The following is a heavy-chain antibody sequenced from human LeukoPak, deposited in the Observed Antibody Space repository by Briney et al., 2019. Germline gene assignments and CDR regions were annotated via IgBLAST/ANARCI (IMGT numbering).Heavy chain of an antibody. CDR2: INPNSGGT. V-gene: IGHV1-2*02. Sequence: ASVKVSCKASGYTFTGYYMHWVRQAPGQGLEWMGWINPNSGGTNYAQKFQGRVTMTRDTSISTAYMELRSLRSDDTAVYYCASSDILTGYYDYWGQGTLVTVSS. CDR3: ASSDILTGYYDY. CDR1: GYTFTGYY. D-gene: IGHD3-9*01. J-gene: IGHJ4*02.